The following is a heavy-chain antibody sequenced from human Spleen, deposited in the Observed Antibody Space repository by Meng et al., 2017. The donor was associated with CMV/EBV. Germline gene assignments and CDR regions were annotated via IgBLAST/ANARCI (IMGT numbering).Heavy chain of an antibody. V-gene: IGHV5-51*01. CDR2: IYPGDSDT. Sequence: KVSCKGSGYSFTSYWIGWVRQMPGKGLEWMGIIYPGDSDTRYSPSFQGQVTISADQSISTAYLQWSSLKASDTAMYYCARGGELRFLEWLPSYYYYGMDVWGQGTTVTVSS. J-gene: IGHJ6*02. CDR1: GYSFTSYW. D-gene: IGHD3-3*01. CDR3: ARGGELRFLEWLPSYYYYGMDV.